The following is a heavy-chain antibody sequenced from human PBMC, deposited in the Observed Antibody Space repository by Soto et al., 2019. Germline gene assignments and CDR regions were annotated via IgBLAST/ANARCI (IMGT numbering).Heavy chain of an antibody. CDR2: IYYGEST. V-gene: IGHV4-30-4*01. Sequence: QVLVQESGPGLVKPSQTLTLSCPVSGGSVDSGNHYWNWIRQPPGKGLEWIGYIYYGESTYYNPPLKSRPTISVDTSQSRFSLRLTSVTAADTAVYYCARDMGSAMTTRIFDHWGQGTLVTVSP. J-gene: IGHJ4*02. CDR1: GGSVDSGNHY. CDR3: ARDMGSAMTTRIFDH. D-gene: IGHD4-17*01.